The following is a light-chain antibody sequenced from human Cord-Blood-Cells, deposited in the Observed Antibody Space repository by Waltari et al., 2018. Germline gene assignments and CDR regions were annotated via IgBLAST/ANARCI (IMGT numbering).Light chain of an antibody. J-gene: IGLJ3*02. V-gene: IGLV2-23*01. CDR1: SSDVGSYNL. CDR3: CSYAGSSTWV. CDR2: EGS. Sequence: QSALTQTASVSGSPGQSITISYTGTSSDVGSYNLVSWYQQHPGKAPKLMIYEGSKRPSGVSNRFSGSKSGNTASLTISGLQAEDEADYYCCSYAGSSTWVFGGGTKLTVL.